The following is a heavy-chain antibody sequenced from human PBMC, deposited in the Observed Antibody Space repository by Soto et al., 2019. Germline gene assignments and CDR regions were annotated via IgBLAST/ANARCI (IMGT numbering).Heavy chain of an antibody. CDR1: GFTFSSYA. V-gene: IGHV3-23*01. CDR3: AGLVTISFIDRGY. CDR2: ISGSGGST. J-gene: IGHJ4*02. Sequence: HPGGSLRLSCAASGFTFSSYAMSWVRQAPGKGLEWVSAISGSGGSTYYADSVKGRFTISRDNSKNTLYLQMNSLRAEDTAVYYCAGLVTISFIDRGYWGQGTLVTVSS. D-gene: IGHD3-9*01.